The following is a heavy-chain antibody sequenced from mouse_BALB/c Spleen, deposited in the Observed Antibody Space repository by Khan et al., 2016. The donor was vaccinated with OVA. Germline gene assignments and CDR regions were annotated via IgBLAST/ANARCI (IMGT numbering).Heavy chain of an antibody. D-gene: IGHD1-3*01. V-gene: IGHV3-8*02. CDR2: ISHSGST. CDR1: GDSITSGY. Sequence: EVQLQESGPSLVKPSQTLSLSCSVTGDSITSGYWNWIRKFPGNKLEYIGYISHSGSTYYNPSLKSRISITRDTSKNQYFLHLNSVDTEDTATYYGAGYGDNRQVFDVWGPGTTVTVSS. J-gene: IGHJ1*01. CDR3: AGYGDNRQVFDV.